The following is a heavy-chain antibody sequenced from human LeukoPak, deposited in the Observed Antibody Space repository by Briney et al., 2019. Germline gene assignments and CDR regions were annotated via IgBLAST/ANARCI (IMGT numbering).Heavy chain of an antibody. V-gene: IGHV1-18*01. CDR2: IGAYNGNT. J-gene: IGHJ6*03. Sequence: VASVKVSCKASGYTFTSYGISWVRQAPGQGLEWMGWIGAYNGNTNYAQKLQGRVTMTTVTSTSTAYMELRSLRSDDTAVYYCARDTYYGPNPRGDYMDVWGKGTTVTVSS. CDR3: ARDTYYGPNPRGDYMDV. D-gene: IGHD4/OR15-4a*01. CDR1: GYTFTSYG.